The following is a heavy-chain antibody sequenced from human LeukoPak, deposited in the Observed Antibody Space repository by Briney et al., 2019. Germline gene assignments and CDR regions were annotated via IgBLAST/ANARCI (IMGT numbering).Heavy chain of an antibody. D-gene: IGHD6-6*01. CDR3: AMYSSSSLGNVKNY. Sequence: SETLSLTCTVYGGSISSYYWSWIRQPPGKGLEWIGYIYYSGSTNYNPSLKSRVTISVDTSKNQFSLKLSSVTAADTAVYYCAMYSSSSLGNVKNYWGQGTLVTVSS. V-gene: IGHV4-59*01. CDR2: IYYSGST. CDR1: GGSISSYY. J-gene: IGHJ4*02.